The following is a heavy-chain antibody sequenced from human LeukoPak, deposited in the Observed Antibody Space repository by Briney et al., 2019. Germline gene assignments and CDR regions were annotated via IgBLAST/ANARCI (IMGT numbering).Heavy chain of an antibody. V-gene: IGHV1-18*01. CDR3: ASCGWYGDIDY. J-gene: IGHJ4*02. CDR2: ISAYNGDT. D-gene: IGHD2-15*01. Sequence: ASVKVSCKASGYTFTSYGFTWVRQAPGQGLEWMGWISAYNGDTNYAQKFQGRVTLTTDTSTSTAYMELRSLTSDDTAVYYCASCGWYGDIDYWGQGTLVTVSS. CDR1: GYTFTSYG.